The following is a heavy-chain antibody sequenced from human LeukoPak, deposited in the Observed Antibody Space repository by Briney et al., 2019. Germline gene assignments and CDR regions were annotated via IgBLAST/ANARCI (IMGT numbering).Heavy chain of an antibody. CDR1: GFTFDDYG. Sequence: GGSLRLSCAASGFTFDDYGMSWVRQAPGKGLEWVSGINWNGGSIGYADSVKGRFTISRDNARNSLYLEMNSLRAEDTALYHCARGAFGSGSSPLDYWGQGTLVTVSS. D-gene: IGHD3-10*01. J-gene: IGHJ4*02. CDR2: INWNGGSI. CDR3: ARGAFGSGSSPLDY. V-gene: IGHV3-20*01.